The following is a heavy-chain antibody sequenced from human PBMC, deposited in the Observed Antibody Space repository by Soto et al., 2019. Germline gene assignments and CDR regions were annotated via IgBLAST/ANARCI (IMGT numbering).Heavy chain of an antibody. CDR3: ARSAGDYGHFDY. CDR2: IYPGDSDT. D-gene: IGHD4-17*01. J-gene: IGHJ4*02. Sequence: PGGALKISGEGSGDSFSSYWSGRVRQMPGKGLEWMGIIYPGDSDTRYSPSFQGQVTISADKSISTAYLQWSSLKASDTAMYYCARSAGDYGHFDYWGQGTLVTVSS. V-gene: IGHV5-51*01. CDR1: GDSFSSYW.